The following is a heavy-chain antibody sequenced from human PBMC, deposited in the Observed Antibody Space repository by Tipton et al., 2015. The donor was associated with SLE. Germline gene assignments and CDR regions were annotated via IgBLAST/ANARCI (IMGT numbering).Heavy chain of an antibody. J-gene: IGHJ2*01. CDR3: ARDLGSYYGSNKDWYFDL. D-gene: IGHD3-10*01. V-gene: IGHV3-21*01. CDR2: ISSGSTYI. Sequence: SLRLSCAVSGFTFSSCSMSWVRQAPGKALEWVSSISSGSTYIYYADSVKGRFTISRDNAKNTLSLQMNGLRVEDTAMYYCARDLGSYYGSNKDWYFDLWGRGTLVTVSS. CDR1: GFTFSSCS.